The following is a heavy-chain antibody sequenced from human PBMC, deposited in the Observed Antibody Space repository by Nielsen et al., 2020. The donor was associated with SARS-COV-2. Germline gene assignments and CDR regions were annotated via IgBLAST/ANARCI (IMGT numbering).Heavy chain of an antibody. V-gene: IGHV3-23*01. Sequence: GESLKISCAASGFTFSSYAMSWVRQAPGKGLEWVSAISGSGGSTYYADSVKGRFTISRDNSKNTLYLQMNSLRAEDTAVYYCAKRGRGGCSLLVSYYYYYGMDVWGQGTTVTVSS. CDR3: AKRGRGGCSLLVSYYYYYGMDV. J-gene: IGHJ6*02. D-gene: IGHD2-15*01. CDR1: GFTFSSYA. CDR2: ISGSGGST.